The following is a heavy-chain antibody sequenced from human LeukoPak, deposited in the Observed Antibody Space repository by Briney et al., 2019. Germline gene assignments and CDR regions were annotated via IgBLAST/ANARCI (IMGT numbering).Heavy chain of an antibody. D-gene: IGHD5-18*01. CDR1: GYTFTSYA. CDR3: ARPTWIQLWAHFDY. V-gene: IGHV1-3*01. Sequence: ASVKVSCKASGYTFTSYAMHWVRQAPGQRLERMGWINAGNGNTKYSQKFQGRVTITRDTSASTAYMELSSLRSEDTAVYYCARPTWIQLWAHFDYWGQGTLVTVSS. CDR2: INAGNGNT. J-gene: IGHJ4*02.